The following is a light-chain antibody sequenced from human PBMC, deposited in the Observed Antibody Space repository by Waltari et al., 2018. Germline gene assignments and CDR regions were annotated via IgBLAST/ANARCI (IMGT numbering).Light chain of an antibody. V-gene: IGLV4-69*02. CDR1: SEFSHFA. CDR2: LNSDGSH. J-gene: IGLJ3*02. CDR3: QTWGTGIYWI. Sequence: QVVLTQSPSASASLGASVKLTCTLNSEFSHFAIAWHQLQPEQGPRYLMRLNSDGSHTRGDGIPDRFSGSSSGAERYLTISSLQSDDEADYYCQTWGTGIYWIFGGGTKLTVL.